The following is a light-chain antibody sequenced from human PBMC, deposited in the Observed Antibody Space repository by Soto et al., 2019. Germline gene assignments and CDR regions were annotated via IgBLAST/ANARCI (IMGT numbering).Light chain of an antibody. CDR1: QSVGSSY. J-gene: IGKJ1*01. Sequence: EIVLTQSPGTLSLPPGERATLSCRASQSVGSSYLAWYQQKPGQAPRLLIYGASSRATGIPDSFSGSWSGTDFTLTISRLEPEDFAVYYCQQYRSSPRTFGQVTKVEIK. V-gene: IGKV3-20*01. CDR2: GAS. CDR3: QQYRSSPRT.